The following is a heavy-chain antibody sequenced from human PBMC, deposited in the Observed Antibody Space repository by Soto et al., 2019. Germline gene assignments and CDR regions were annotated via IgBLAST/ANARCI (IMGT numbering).Heavy chain of an antibody. Sequence: EVQLVESAGGLVKPGGSLRLSCVASGFSFNEAWMNWVRQAPGEGLEWVGRIKTSAGGGATDYAAPVQGRFTITRDDSKNALYLRMNSLRTEDTAIYYCTTGSVEGIWGQGTTVTVSS. CDR1: GFSFNEAW. CDR3: TTGSVEGI. V-gene: IGHV3-15*07. D-gene: IGHD3-10*01. J-gene: IGHJ6*02. CDR2: IKTSAGGGAT.